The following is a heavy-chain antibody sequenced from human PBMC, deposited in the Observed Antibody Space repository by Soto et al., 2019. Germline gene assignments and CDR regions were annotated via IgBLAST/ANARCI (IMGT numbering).Heavy chain of an antibody. CDR1: GGKVSSNSAS. CDR3: ARDPVTAADYFDY. J-gene: IGHJ4*02. V-gene: IGHV6-1*01. D-gene: IGHD6-13*01. Sequence: SPAPPPTFVISGGKVSSNSASWNLNKPSPSRGLEWLGRTYYRSKWYYDYAVSVKSRITINPDTSKNQFSLQLNSVTPEDTAVYYCARDPVTAADYFDYWGPGTLVTVSS. CDR2: TYYRSKWYY.